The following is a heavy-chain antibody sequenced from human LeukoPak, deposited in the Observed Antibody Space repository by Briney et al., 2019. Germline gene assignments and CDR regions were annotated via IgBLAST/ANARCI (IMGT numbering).Heavy chain of an antibody. D-gene: IGHD3-22*01. V-gene: IGHV3-23*01. CDR2: ISGSGGST. CDR3: ATPGPDSSGYPWDPFDY. Sequence: PGGSLRLSYAASGFTFSSYAMSWVRQAPGKGLEWVSAISGSGGSTYYADSVKGRFTISRDNSKNTLYLQMNSLRAEDTAVYYCATPGPDSSGYPWDPFDYWGQGTLVTVSS. CDR1: GFTFSSYA. J-gene: IGHJ4*02.